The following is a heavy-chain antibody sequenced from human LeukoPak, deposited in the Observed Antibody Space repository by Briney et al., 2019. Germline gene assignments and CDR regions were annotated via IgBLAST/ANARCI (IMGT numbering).Heavy chain of an antibody. CDR3: ARDVAGFFGY. J-gene: IGHJ4*02. Sequence: SETLSLTCAVYGGSFSGYYWSWIRQPPGKGLEWIGEINHSGSTNYNPSLKSRVTISVDTSKNQFSLKLSSVTAADTAVYYCARDVAGFFGYWGQGTLVTVSS. CDR2: INHSGST. V-gene: IGHV4-34*01. D-gene: IGHD6-19*01. CDR1: GGSFSGYY.